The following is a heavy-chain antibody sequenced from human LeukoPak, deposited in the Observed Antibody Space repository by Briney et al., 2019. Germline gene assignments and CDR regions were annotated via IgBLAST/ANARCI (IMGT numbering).Heavy chain of an antibody. D-gene: IGHD3-22*01. Sequence: GGSLRLSCAASGFTFSSYAMSWVRQAPGKGLEWVSAISGSGGSTYYADSVKGRFTISRDNSKNTLYLQMNSLRAEDTAVYYCASHRYYYDSSGYYYASPPYYFDYWGQGTLVTVSS. V-gene: IGHV3-23*01. J-gene: IGHJ4*02. CDR1: GFTFSSYA. CDR3: ASHRYYYDSSGYYYASPPYYFDY. CDR2: ISGSGGST.